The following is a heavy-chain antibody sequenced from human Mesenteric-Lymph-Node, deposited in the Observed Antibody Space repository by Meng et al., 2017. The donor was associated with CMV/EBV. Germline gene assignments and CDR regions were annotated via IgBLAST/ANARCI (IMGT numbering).Heavy chain of an antibody. Sequence: GGSLRLSCAASGFTFDDYAMHWVRQAPGKGLEWVSLIYSGESTTYYADSVKGRFAISRDNSKNTVYLQMNSLRVEDTAVYYCAKTPPFIYGFGAYFDYWAQGTLVTVSS. D-gene: IGHD3-10*01. CDR2: IYSGESTT. V-gene: IGHV3-23*03. J-gene: IGHJ4*02. CDR1: GFTFDDYA. CDR3: AKTPPFIYGFGAYFDY.